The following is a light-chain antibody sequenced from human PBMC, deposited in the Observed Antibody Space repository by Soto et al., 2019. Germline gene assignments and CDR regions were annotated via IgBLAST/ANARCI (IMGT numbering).Light chain of an antibody. CDR2: GAS. J-gene: IGKJ1*01. CDR3: QQYRA. Sequence: EIVMTQSPATLSVSPGERATLSCRASQSVSSNLAWYQQKPGQAPRLLIYGASTRASGIPARFSGSGSGTEFTLTISSLRSEEFAVYYCQQYRAFGQGTKVEIK. V-gene: IGKV3-15*01. CDR1: QSVSSN.